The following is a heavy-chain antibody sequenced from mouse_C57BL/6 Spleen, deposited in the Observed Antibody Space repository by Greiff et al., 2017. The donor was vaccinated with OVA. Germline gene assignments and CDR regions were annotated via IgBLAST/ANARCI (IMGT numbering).Heavy chain of an antibody. V-gene: IGHV1-15*01. Sequence: QVQLQQSGAELVRPGASVTLSCKASGYTFTDYEMHWVKQTPVHGLEWIGAIDPETGGTAYNQKFKGKAILTADKSSSTAYMELRSLTSEDSAVYYCTRSNYGQDFDYWGQGTTLTVSS. CDR2: IDPETGGT. CDR3: TRSNYGQDFDY. J-gene: IGHJ2*01. CDR1: GYTFTDYE. D-gene: IGHD2-5*01.